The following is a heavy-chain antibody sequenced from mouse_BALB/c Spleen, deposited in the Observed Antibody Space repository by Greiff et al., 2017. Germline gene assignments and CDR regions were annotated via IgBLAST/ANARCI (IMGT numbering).Heavy chain of an antibody. CDR3: ARENWDEGYFDY. J-gene: IGHJ2*01. CDR1: GFSLTGYG. D-gene: IGHD4-1*01. V-gene: IGHV2-6-7*01. CDR2: IWGDGST. Sequence: QVQLKESGPGLVAPSQSLSITCTVSGFSLTGYGVNWVRQPPGKGLEWLGMIWGDGSTDYNSALKSRLSISKDNSKSQVFLKMNSLQTDDTARYYCARENWDEGYFDYWGQGTTLTVSS.